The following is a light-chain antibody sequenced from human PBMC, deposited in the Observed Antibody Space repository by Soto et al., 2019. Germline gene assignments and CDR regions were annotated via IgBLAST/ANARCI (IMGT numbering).Light chain of an antibody. V-gene: IGKV3-20*01. Sequence: EIVLTPSPGTLSLSPGERATLSCRASQSVSSSYLAWYQQKPGQAPRLLIYGASSRATGIPDRFSGSGSGTDFTLTISRLEPEDFAVYYCQQYDSSRTFGQGTKVEIK. CDR1: QSVSSSY. J-gene: IGKJ1*01. CDR3: QQYDSSRT. CDR2: GAS.